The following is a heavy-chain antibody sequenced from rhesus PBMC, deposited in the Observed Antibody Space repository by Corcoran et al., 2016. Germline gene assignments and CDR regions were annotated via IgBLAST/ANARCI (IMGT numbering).Heavy chain of an antibody. D-gene: IGHD4-17*01. CDR2: ISGSSGRT. Sequence: QVQLQESGPGLVKPSETLSLTCAVSGGSFSGYYWGWIRQPPGKGLEWIGYISGSSGRTDFHPSLKGRVTISTDTSKNQFSLKLSSVTAADTAVYYCASRMATSMAPGYWGQGVLVTVSS. V-gene: IGHV4-165*01. J-gene: IGHJ4*01. CDR1: GGSFSGYY. CDR3: ASRMATSMAPGY.